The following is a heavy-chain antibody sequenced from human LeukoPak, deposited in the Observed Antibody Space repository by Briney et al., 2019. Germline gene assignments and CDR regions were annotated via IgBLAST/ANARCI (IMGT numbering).Heavy chain of an antibody. J-gene: IGHJ6*02. V-gene: IGHV4-34*01. CDR3: ARGLVVVASGMDV. CDR2: INHSGST. Sequence: SETLSLTCAVYGGSFSGYYWGWIRQPPGKGLEWIGEINHSGSTNYNPSLKSRVTISVDTSKNQFSLKLSSVTAADTAVYYCARGLVVVASGMDVWGQGTTVTVSS. CDR1: GGSFSGYY. D-gene: IGHD2-15*01.